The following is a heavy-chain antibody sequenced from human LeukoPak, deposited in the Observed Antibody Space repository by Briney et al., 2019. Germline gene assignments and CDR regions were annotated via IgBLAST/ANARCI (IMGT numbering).Heavy chain of an antibody. CDR3: ARDGQGDLPHDY. J-gene: IGHJ4*02. V-gene: IGHV3-7*01. CDR2: IKEDGSVK. CDR1: GFTFSSRW. Sequence: PGGSLRLSCAASGFTFSSRWVSWVRQAPGEGLEWVANIKEDGSVKNYVDSVKGRFTISRDNAKNTLYLQMNSLRAEDTAVYYCARDGQGDLPHDYWGQGTLVTASS. D-gene: IGHD3-16*01.